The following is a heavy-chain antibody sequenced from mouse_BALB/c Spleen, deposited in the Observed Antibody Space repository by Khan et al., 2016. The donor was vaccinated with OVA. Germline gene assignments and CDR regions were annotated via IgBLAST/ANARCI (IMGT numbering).Heavy chain of an antibody. J-gene: IGHJ4*01. CDR1: GFSLTSYG. Sequence: VQLVESGPGLVAPSQSLSITCTVSGFSLTSYGVSWVRQPPGKGLEWLGVIWGDGNTNFHSALRSRLSISKDNSKSKVFLKLNSLQTDDTATYYCAKDRGDYAVDYWGQGTSVTVSS. V-gene: IGHV2-3*01. CDR2: IWGDGNT. CDR3: AKDRGDYAVDY.